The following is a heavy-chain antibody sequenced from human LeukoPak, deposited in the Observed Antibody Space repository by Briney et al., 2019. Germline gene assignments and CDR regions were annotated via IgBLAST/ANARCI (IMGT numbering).Heavy chain of an antibody. CDR3: ARDMDYYGSGSPIFDY. V-gene: IGHV3-21*01. Sequence: GGSLRLSCAASGFTFSSYSMNWVRQAPGKGLEWVSSISSSSSYIYYADSVKGRFTISRDNAKNSLYLQMNSLRAEDTAVYYCARDMDYYGSGSPIFDYWSQGTLVTVTS. CDR2: ISSSSSYI. J-gene: IGHJ4*02. D-gene: IGHD3-10*01. CDR1: GFTFSSYS.